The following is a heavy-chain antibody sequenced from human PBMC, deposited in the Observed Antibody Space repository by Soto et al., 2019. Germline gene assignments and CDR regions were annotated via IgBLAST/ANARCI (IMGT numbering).Heavy chain of an antibody. J-gene: IGHJ6*02. Sequence: QVQLVESGGGVVQPGRSLRLSCAASGFTFSPYGMHWVRQAPGKGLEWVTAMSYRGNNNYYADSVKGRFTISRDNSKNTLYLEMNSLRAEDTAVYYCARDLSPYGDYESYSYGMDLWGQGTTVTVSS. V-gene: IGHV3-30*03. CDR3: ARDLSPYGDYESYSYGMDL. CDR2: MSYRGNNN. CDR1: GFTFSPYG. D-gene: IGHD4-17*01.